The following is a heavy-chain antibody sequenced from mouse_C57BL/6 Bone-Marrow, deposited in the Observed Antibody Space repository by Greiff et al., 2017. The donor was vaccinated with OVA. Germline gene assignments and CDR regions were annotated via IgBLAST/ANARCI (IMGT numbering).Heavy chain of an antibody. CDR3: ARPYYCGSTIDY. Sequence: VQLKQSGPELVKPGASVKISCKASGYSFTGYYMNWVKQSPEKSLEWIGEINPSTGGTTYNQKFKAKATLTVDKSSSTAYMQLKSLTSEDSAVYYCARPYYCGSTIDYWGQGTTLTVSS. V-gene: IGHV1-42*01. J-gene: IGHJ2*01. CDR2: INPSTGGT. D-gene: IGHD1-1*01. CDR1: GYSFTGYY.